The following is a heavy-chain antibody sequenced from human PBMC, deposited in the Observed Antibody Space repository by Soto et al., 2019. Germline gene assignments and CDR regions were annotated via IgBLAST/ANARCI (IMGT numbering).Heavy chain of an antibody. CDR1: GYTFSNYG. Sequence: QVQLVQSGAEVKKPGASVKVSCRASGYTFSNYGINWVRQAPGQGLEWMGWISADNGNTDYAQKLQDRVTMTTDTSTNTAYMKLRSLRYDDTAVYYCARHRDIAAMYPYPKFDLWGQGTLVTVSS. V-gene: IGHV1-18*01. J-gene: IGHJ5*02. D-gene: IGHD5-12*01. CDR2: ISADNGNT. CDR3: ARHRDIAAMYPYPKFDL.